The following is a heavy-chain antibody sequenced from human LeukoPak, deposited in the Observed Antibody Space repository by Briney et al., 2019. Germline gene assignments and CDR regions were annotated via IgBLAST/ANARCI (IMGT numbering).Heavy chain of an antibody. J-gene: IGHJ6*03. Sequence: ASVKVSCKAAGGTFSSYAISWVRQAPGQGLEWMGVIIPIFGTANDAQKFQGRVTITADESTSTAYMELSSLRSEDTAVYYCARTYCSSTSCYSSYYYYMDVWGKGTTVTVSS. V-gene: IGHV1-69*13. D-gene: IGHD2-2*01. CDR2: IIPIFGTA. CDR3: ARTYCSSTSCYSSYYYYMDV. CDR1: GGTFSSYA.